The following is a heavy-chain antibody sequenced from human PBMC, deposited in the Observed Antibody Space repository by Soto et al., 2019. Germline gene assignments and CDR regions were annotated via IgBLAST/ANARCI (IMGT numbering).Heavy chain of an antibody. CDR3: ASAGGLGAVAADY. V-gene: IGHV4-30-2*01. Sequence: QLQLQESGSGLVKPSQTLSLTCAVSGGSISSGGYSWSWIRQPPGKGLEWIGYIYHSGSTYYNPSLKSRVTISVDRSTNQFSLKLSSVTAADTAVYYCASAGGLGAVAADYWGQGTRVTVSS. CDR2: IYHSGST. CDR1: GGSISSGGYS. J-gene: IGHJ4*02. D-gene: IGHD6-19*01.